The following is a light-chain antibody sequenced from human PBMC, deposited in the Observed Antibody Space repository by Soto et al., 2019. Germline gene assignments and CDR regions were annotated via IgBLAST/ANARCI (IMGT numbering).Light chain of an antibody. CDR1: QSNNIW. J-gene: IGKJ2*01. Sequence: DIHMTQSPSTLSASVEDRVTIPCRASQSNNIWLAWYQQKAGKGPKLLIYDASTLENRVPLRFSGSGSGTEFTLTIGGLPPDDVATYYCQQYNTYSYTCGQGTKLEIK. V-gene: IGKV1-5*01. CDR3: QQYNTYSYT. CDR2: DAS.